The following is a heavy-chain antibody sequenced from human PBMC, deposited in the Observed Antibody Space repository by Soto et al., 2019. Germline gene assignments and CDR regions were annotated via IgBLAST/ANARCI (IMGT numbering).Heavy chain of an antibody. CDR1: GGSFSRGFW. Sequence: QVQLQESGPGLVKPSGTLSLTCAVSGGSFSRGFWWSWVRQSPGKGLDWIGEIYDSGTTNYSPSLRRRVTISVDKSKNQFSLSLRSVTAADTAVYYCARGGGLYTRWYEGGFDSWGQGTLVTVSS. CDR2: IYDSGTT. V-gene: IGHV4-4*02. CDR3: ARGGGLYTRWYEGGFDS. J-gene: IGHJ4*02. D-gene: IGHD6-13*01.